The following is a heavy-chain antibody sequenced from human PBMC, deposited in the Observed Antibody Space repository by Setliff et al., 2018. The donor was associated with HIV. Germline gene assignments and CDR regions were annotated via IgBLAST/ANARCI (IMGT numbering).Heavy chain of an antibody. Sequence: PSETLSLTCTVPGGSISSGGYYWNWIRQYPVKGLEWIGHIYYNGRTLFNPALGTRLNMSVDTSENQFSLHLNSVTAADTAVYYCVRERRRSPLSYGLDVWGQGTTVTVSS. CDR1: GGSISSGGYY. CDR2: IYYNGRT. CDR3: VRERRRSPLSYGLDV. J-gene: IGHJ6*02. V-gene: IGHV4-31*03.